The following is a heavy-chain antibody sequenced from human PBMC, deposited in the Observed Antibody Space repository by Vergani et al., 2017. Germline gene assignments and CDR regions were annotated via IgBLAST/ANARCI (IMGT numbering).Heavy chain of an antibody. V-gene: IGHV1-2*02. J-gene: IGHJ6*03. D-gene: IGHD6-13*01. CDR2: INPNSGGT. Sequence: QVQLVQSGAEVKKPGASVKVSCKASGYTFTGYHMHWVRQAPGQGLEWMGWINPNSGGTNYAQKFQGRVTMTRDTSISTAYMELSRLRSDDTAVYYCARGPHSSSYYYYYMDVWGKGTTVTVSS. CDR1: GYTFTGYH. CDR3: ARGPHSSSYYYYYMDV.